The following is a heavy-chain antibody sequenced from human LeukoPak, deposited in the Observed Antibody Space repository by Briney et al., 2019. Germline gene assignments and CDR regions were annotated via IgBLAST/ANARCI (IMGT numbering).Heavy chain of an antibody. D-gene: IGHD2-15*01. CDR2: ISSYNGDT. Sequence: ASVKVSCKAYGYTFTSYGISWVRQAPGQGLEWMGWISSYNGDTNYAQKLQGRVTMTTDTSTSTAYMELRSLRSDDTAVYYCARGVPYCSGGSCYIDYWGQGTLVTVSS. CDR1: GYTFTSYG. J-gene: IGHJ4*02. CDR3: ARGVPYCSGGSCYIDY. V-gene: IGHV1-18*04.